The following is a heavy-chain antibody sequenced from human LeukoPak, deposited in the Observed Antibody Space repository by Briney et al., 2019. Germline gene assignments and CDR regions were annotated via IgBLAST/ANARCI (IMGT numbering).Heavy chain of an antibody. Sequence: ASVKVSCKASGYTFSAYYMHWLRQAPGQGLEWMGWINPDSGGTNFAQKFRDRVTLTRDTSNSTAYMELSGLRSDDTAVYYCARDDDHERPPGWFDPWGQGTLVTVSS. D-gene: IGHD1-1*01. CDR2: INPDSGGT. V-gene: IGHV1-2*02. CDR1: GYTFSAYY. J-gene: IGHJ5*02. CDR3: ARDDDHERPPGWFDP.